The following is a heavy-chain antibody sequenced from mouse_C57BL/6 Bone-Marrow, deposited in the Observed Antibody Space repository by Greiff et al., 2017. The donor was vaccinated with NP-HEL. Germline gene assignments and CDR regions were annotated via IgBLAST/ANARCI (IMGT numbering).Heavy chain of an antibody. Sequence: QVQLKESGPGLVAPSQSLSITCTVSGFSLTSYAISWVRQPPGKGLEWLGVIWTGGGTKYNSALKSRLSISKDNSKSQVFLKMNNLQTDDTARYYCARNPVPYDYGPYYYAMDYWGQGTSVTVSS. CDR2: IWTGGGT. CDR3: ARNPVPYDYGPYYYAMDY. CDR1: GFSLTSYA. V-gene: IGHV2-9-1*01. J-gene: IGHJ4*01. D-gene: IGHD2-4*01.